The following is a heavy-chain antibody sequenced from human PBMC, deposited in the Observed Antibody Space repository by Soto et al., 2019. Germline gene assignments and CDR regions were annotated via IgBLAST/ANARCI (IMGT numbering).Heavy chain of an antibody. CDR2: IYYSGST. V-gene: IGHV4-31*03. CDR1: GGSISSGGYY. CDR3: ARAIVVVPAAIAWLDP. J-gene: IGHJ5*02. D-gene: IGHD2-2*02. Sequence: SETLSLTCTVSGGSISSGGYYWSWIRQHPGKGLEWIGYIYYSGSTYYNPSLKSRVTISVDTSKNQFSLKLSSVTAADTAVYYCARAIVVVPAAIAWLDPWGKGALVTVSS.